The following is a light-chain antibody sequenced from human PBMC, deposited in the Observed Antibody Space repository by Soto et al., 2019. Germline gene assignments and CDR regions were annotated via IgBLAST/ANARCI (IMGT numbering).Light chain of an antibody. V-gene: IGLV2-14*01. J-gene: IGLJ1*01. Sequence: QAVLTQPASVSVSPAQSITISCTGTSSYIGRYNYVSRFQQHPGKVPKLVIFEVNYRPSAVFDRFSRSKSGNTASLSITGRPAEDEADYYCTSCITAAPRCVFGSGTKVT. CDR2: EVN. CDR1: SSYIGRYNY. CDR3: TSCITAAPRCV.